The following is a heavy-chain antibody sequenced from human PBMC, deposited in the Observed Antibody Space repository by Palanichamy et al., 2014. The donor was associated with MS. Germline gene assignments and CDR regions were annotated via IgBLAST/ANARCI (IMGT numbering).Heavy chain of an antibody. CDR1: GVSIRSYY. CDR2: IYYSGSA. D-gene: IGHD3-10*01. Sequence: QVQLQESGPGLVKPSETLSLTCTVSGVSIRSYYWSWIRQPPGKGLEWIGYIYYSGSANYNPSLKSRVAISIDTSKSQFSLKLSSVTPADTAVYYCARDYCGSGRHIDYWGQGTLVTVSA. J-gene: IGHJ4*02. V-gene: IGHV4-59*01. CDR3: ARDYCGSGRHIDY.